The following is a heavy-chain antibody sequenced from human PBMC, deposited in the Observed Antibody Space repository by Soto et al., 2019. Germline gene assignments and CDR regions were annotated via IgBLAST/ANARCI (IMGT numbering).Heavy chain of an antibody. CDR3: ARSSGGNFGIIIAGASWFDS. CDR1: RDTFTSYY. CDR2: INPPGGST. Sequence: ASVKVSCKARRDTFTSYYSNGVRQAPGQGLEGMGVINPPGGSTACAQKFKGRVTLSRDTTASTVYMDVSSLTSENTTMYYCARSSGGNFGIIIAGASWFDSWGQGTLVTVSS. J-gene: IGHJ5*01. D-gene: IGHD1-26*01. V-gene: IGHV1-46*01.